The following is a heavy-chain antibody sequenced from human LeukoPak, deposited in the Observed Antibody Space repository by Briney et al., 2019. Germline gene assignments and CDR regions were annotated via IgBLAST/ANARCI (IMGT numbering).Heavy chain of an antibody. J-gene: IGHJ4*02. CDR3: ARKDGDY. Sequence: PSETLSLTCTVSGTSLSPFHWTWFRQPAEQRLEWIGLFYFTGTATLNPSLRSRVAMSVDLAKNQLFLKLASMTAADTAMYYCARKDGDYWGQGTLVSVSS. CDR2: FYFTGTA. V-gene: IGHV4-4*07. CDR1: GTSLSPFH.